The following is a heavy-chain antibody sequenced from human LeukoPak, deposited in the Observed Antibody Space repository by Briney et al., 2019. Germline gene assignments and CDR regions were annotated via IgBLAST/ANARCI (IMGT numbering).Heavy chain of an antibody. D-gene: IGHD3-22*01. CDR1: GYTLTAYG. Sequence: ASVKVSCKASGYTLTAYGINWVRQATGQGLEWMGWMNPNSGNTGYAQKFQGRVTMTRNTSISTAYMELSSLRSEDTAVYYCARMNYYDSSGYYSAFDIWGQGTMVTVSS. CDR3: ARMNYYDSSGYYSAFDI. CDR2: MNPNSGNT. V-gene: IGHV1-8*02. J-gene: IGHJ3*02.